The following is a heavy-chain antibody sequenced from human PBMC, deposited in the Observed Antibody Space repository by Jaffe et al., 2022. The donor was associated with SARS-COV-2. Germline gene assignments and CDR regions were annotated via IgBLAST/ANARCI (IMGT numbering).Heavy chain of an antibody. D-gene: IGHD3-22*01. V-gene: IGHV4-61*08. J-gene: IGHJ4*02. CDR2: SYSSGRT. CDR1: GDSVSSGGYY. CDR3: ARGWDISGYYKTSQGIDY. Sequence: QVQLQESGPGLVKPSETLSLSCTVSGDSVSSGGYYWNWIRQPPGKGLEWIGYSYSSGRTNYKPSLKSRATISVDTSKNQVSLKLTSVTAADTAVYYCARGWDISGYYKTSQGIDYWGQGSLVTVSS.